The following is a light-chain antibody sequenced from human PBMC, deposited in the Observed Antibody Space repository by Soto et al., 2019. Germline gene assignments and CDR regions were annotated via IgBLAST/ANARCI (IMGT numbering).Light chain of an antibody. V-gene: IGLV2-14*03. J-gene: IGLJ1*01. CDR1: SSDIGAYNY. CDR2: DVR. Sequence: QSALTQPASVSGSPGQSITISCTGRSSDIGAYNYVSWYQQHHPGEAPKVVLYDVRHRPAGASNRFSGSKSGNTASLSSSGLPTQDDADYSCCSYPSATTDVFGTGTKVTVL. CDR3: CSYPSATTDV.